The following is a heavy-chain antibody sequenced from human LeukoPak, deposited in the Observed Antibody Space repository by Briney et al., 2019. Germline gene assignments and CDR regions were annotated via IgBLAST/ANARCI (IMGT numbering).Heavy chain of an antibody. V-gene: IGHV1-2*02. Sequence: ASVKVSCKASGYTFTGYYMHWVRQAPGQGLEWMGWINPNSGGTNYAQKFQGRVTMTGDTSISTAYMELSRLRSDDTAVYYCARDLSYCSGTSCFPSDYWGQGTLVTVSS. CDR1: GYTFTGYY. CDR3: ARDLSYCSGTSCFPSDY. J-gene: IGHJ4*02. CDR2: INPNSGGT. D-gene: IGHD2-2*01.